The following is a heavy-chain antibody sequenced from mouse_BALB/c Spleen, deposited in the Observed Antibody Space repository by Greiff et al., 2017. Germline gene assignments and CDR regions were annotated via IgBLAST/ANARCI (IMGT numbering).Heavy chain of an antibody. CDR2: IYPGDGDT. D-gene: IGHD1-1*01. Sequence: QVQLKESGAELVRPGSSVKISCKASGYAFSSYWMNWVKQRPGQGLEWIGQIYPGDGDTNYNGKFKGKATLTADKSSSTAYMQLSSLTSEDSAVYFCARGTLRTFDYWGQGTTLTVSS. CDR1: GYAFSSYW. V-gene: IGHV1-80*01. J-gene: IGHJ2*01. CDR3: ARGTLRTFDY.